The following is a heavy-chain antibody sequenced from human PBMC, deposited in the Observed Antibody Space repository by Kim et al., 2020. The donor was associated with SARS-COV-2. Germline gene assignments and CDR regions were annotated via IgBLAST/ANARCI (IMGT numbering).Heavy chain of an antibody. CDR2: ISYDGSNK. CDR3: ARDSSGWYLDY. V-gene: IGHV3-30*04. J-gene: IGHJ4*02. Sequence: GGSLRLSCAASGFTFSSYAMHWVRQAPGKGLEWVAVISYDGSNKYYADSVKGRFTISRDNSKNTLYLQMNSLRAEDTAVYYCARDSSGWYLDYWGQGILV. CDR1: GFTFSSYA. D-gene: IGHD6-19*01.